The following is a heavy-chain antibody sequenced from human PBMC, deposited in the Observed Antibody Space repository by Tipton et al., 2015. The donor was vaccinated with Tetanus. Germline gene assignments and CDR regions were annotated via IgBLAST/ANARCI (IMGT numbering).Heavy chain of an antibody. CDR3: AREVVNSGYYSSKYYFDY. J-gene: IGHJ4*02. V-gene: IGHV4-59*01. CDR2: IYYNGGT. CDR1: GASISSSY. Sequence: TLSLTCTVSGASISSSYWSWIRQPPGKGLEWIGSIYYNGGTNSNPSPKSRVAISVDTSRNQFSLRLTSVTAADTALYYCAREVVNSGYYSSKYYFDYWGQGTLVTVSS. D-gene: IGHD3-22*01.